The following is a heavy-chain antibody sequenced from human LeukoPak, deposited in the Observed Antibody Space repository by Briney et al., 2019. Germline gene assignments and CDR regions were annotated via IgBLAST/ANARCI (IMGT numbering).Heavy chain of an antibody. V-gene: IGHV3-7*01. Sequence: GGSLRLSCAASGFTFSSYWMSWVRQAPGKGLEWVANIKQDGSEKYYVDSVKGRFTISRDNAKNSLYLQMNSLRAEDTAVYYCARVTIFGVVIIPFDYWGQGTLVTVSS. J-gene: IGHJ4*02. CDR3: ARVTIFGVVIIPFDY. CDR2: IKQDGSEK. CDR1: GFTFSSYW. D-gene: IGHD3-3*01.